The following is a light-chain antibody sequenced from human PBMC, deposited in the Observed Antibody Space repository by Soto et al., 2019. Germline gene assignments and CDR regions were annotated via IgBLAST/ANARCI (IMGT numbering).Light chain of an antibody. CDR1: QGVSSY. V-gene: IGKV3D-11*01. CDR2: VAS. CDR3: QQRSNWPH. Sequence: EIVLTQSPATLSLSPGERATLSCRASQGVSSYLAWYQQKPGQAPRLLIYVASNRATGIPARFSGSGPGTDFTLTISSLEPEDFAVYYCQQRSNWPHFGGGTKVEIK. J-gene: IGKJ4*01.